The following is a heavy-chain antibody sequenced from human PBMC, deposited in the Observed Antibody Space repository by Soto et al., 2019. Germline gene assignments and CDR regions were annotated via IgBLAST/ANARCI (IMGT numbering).Heavy chain of an antibody. J-gene: IGHJ6*02. Sequence: PSETLSLTCAVSGYSISSGYYWGWIRQPPGKGLEWIGSIYHSGSTYYNPSLKGRATISVDTSKNQFSLKLSSVTAADTAVYYCASEKYSYGYGLYYYYGMDVWGQGTTVTVSS. CDR3: ASEKYSYGYGLYYYYGMDV. CDR2: IYHSGST. V-gene: IGHV4-38-2*01. D-gene: IGHD5-18*01. CDR1: GYSISSGYY.